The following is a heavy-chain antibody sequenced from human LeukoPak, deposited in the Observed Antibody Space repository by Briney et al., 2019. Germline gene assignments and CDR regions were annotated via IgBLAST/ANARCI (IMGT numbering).Heavy chain of an antibody. CDR2: IYYSGST. J-gene: IGHJ3*02. CDR1: GGSISSYY. D-gene: IGHD3-22*01. Sequence: SETLSLTCTVSGGSISSYYWSWIRQPPGKGLEWIGYIYYSGSTNYNPSLKSRVTISVDTSKNQFSLKLSSVTAADTAVYCCARLMGAYYYDSSGYYLPPLDIWGQGTMVTVSS. CDR3: ARLMGAYYYDSSGYYLPPLDI. V-gene: IGHV4-59*08.